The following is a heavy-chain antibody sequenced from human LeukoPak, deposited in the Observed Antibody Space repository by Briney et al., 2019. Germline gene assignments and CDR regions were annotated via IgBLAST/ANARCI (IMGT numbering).Heavy chain of an antibody. CDR1: GYSISSGYY. J-gene: IGHJ4*02. V-gene: IGHV4-38-2*02. Sequence: SETLSLTCTVSGYSISSGYYWGWIRQPPGKGLEWIGSIHHSGSTYYNPSLKSRVTISVDTTKTQFSLTLSSVTAADTAVYYCARDRFGMSATGTDFDFWGRGTLLTVSS. D-gene: IGHD1-14*01. CDR2: IHHSGST. CDR3: ARDRFGMSATGTDFDF.